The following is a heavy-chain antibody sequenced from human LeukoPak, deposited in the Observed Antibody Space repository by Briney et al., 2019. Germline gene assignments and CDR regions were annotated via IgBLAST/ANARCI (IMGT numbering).Heavy chain of an antibody. CDR3: AREDPQTTVPEGLDV. J-gene: IGHJ6*02. D-gene: IGHD4-17*01. Sequence: SETLSLTCAGSGGSIGSYYWSWLRQPPGRGLEWIGYIYYSGTTNYNPSLKSRVTISVDTSKNQFSLKLTSVTAADTAVYYCAREDPQTTVPEGLDVWGQGTTVTVSS. CDR2: IYYSGTT. V-gene: IGHV4-59*01. CDR1: GGSIGSYY.